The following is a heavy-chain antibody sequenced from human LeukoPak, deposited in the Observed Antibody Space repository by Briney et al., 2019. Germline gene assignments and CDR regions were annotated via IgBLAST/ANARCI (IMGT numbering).Heavy chain of an antibody. V-gene: IGHV3-33*01. CDR2: IWYDGSNK. Sequence: GGSLRLSCAAYGFTFSTYGMHWVRQAPGKGLEWVAVIWYDGSNKNYADSVKGRFTISRDNSKNTLYLQMNSLRAEDTAVYYCARGGRTTWHGMDVWGQGTTVTVSS. CDR3: ARGGRTTWHGMDV. D-gene: IGHD4-17*01. CDR1: GFTFSTYG. J-gene: IGHJ6*02.